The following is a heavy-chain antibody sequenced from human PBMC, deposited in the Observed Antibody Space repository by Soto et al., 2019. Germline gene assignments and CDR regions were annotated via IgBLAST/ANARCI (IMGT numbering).Heavy chain of an antibody. CDR3: AKDGGIPMLVSYCMEV. J-gene: IGHJ6*02. V-gene: IGHV3-30*18. D-gene: IGHD3-16*01. Sequence: GRSRRCPWAAAASILKDYGMHWFSQAPGKGLEWVAVISYDGGIKSHADTVKGRFTISRANSKNTLYLQMNSLRPEDTAIYTCAKDGGIPMLVSYCMEVWGQVTTVTASS. CDR2: ISYDGGIK. CDR1: ASILKDYG.